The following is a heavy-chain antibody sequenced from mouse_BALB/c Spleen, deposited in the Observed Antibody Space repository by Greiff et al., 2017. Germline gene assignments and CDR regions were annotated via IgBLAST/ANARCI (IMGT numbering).Heavy chain of an antibody. Sequence: EVMLVESGGGLVQPGGSLKLSCAASGFTFSSYGMSWVRQTPDKRLELVATINSNGGSTYYPDSVKGRFTISRDNAKNTLYLQMSSLKSEDTAMYYCARGRFITTVVPFDYWGQGTTLTVSS. CDR1: GFTFSSYG. CDR3: ARGRFITTVVPFDY. CDR2: INSNGGST. V-gene: IGHV5-6-3*01. D-gene: IGHD1-1*01. J-gene: IGHJ2*01.